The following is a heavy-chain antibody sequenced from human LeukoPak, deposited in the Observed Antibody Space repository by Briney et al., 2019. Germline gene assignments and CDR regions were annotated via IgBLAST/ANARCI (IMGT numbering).Heavy chain of an antibody. J-gene: IGHJ4*02. CDR2: IIPILGIA. V-gene: IGHV1-69*04. D-gene: IGHD6-6*01. CDR1: GGTFSSYT. CDR3: ARDPRPYSSSSEDY. Sequence: SVKVPCKASGGTFSSYTISWVRQAPGQGLEWMGRIIPILGIANYAQKFQGRVTITEDTSTSTAYMELSSLRSEDTAVYYCARDPRPYSSSSEDYWGQGTLVTVSS.